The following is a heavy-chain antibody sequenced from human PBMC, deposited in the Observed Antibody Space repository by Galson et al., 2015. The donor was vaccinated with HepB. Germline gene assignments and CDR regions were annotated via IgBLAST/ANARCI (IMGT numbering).Heavy chain of an antibody. Sequence: SLRLSCAASGFTFSSYGMHWVRQAPGKGLEWVAVIWYDGSNKYYADSVKGRFTISRDNSKNTLYLQMNSLRAEDTAVYYCARDGAIVVVPAAKYGMDVWGQGTTVTVSS. CDR3: ARDGAIVVVPAAKYGMDV. CDR2: IWYDGSNK. D-gene: IGHD2-2*01. CDR1: GFTFSSYG. J-gene: IGHJ6*02. V-gene: IGHV3-33*01.